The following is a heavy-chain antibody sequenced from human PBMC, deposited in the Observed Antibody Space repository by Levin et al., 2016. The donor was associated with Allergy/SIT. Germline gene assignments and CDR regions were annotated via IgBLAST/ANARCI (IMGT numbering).Heavy chain of an antibody. CDR1: GGTFSSYA. J-gene: IGHJ6*02. CDR3: ASILVRGVIENYYYYGMDV. D-gene: IGHD3-10*01. V-gene: IGHV1-69*13. Sequence: SVKVSCKASGGTFSSYAISWVRQAPGQGLEWMGGIIPIFGTANYAQKFQGRVTITADESTSTAYMELSSLRSEDTAVYYCASILVRGVIENYYYYGMDVWGQGTTVTVSS. CDR2: IIPIFGTA.